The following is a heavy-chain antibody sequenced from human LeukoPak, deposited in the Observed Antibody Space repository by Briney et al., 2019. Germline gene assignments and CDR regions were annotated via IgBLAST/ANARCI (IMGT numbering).Heavy chain of an antibody. D-gene: IGHD6-19*01. CDR2: TYYSGST. Sequence: PSETLSPTCIVSAGSMSSIYWSWSRQPPGKGLEWIGYTYYSGSTNHTPHLKSRVTISVDTSKNQFSLKLSSVTAADTAVYYCARDHAVYSSGWYYYYGMDVWGQGTTVTVSS. V-gene: IGHV4-59*01. CDR3: ARDHAVYSSGWYYYYGMDV. J-gene: IGHJ6*02. CDR1: AGSMSSIY.